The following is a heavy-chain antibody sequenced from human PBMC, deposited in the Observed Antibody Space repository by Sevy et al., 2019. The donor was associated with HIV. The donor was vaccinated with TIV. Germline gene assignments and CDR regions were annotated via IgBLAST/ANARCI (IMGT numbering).Heavy chain of an antibody. CDR2: IWYDGSNK. D-gene: IGHD1-26*01. J-gene: IGHJ5*02. V-gene: IGHV3-33*01. CDR1: GFTFSSYG. CDR3: ARGGSGSYGYNWFDP. Sequence: GESLKISCAASGFTFSSYGMHWVRQAPGKGLEWVAVIWYDGSNKYYADSVKGRFTISRDNSKNTLYLQMNSLRAEDTAVYYCARGGSGSYGYNWFDPWGQGTLVTVSS.